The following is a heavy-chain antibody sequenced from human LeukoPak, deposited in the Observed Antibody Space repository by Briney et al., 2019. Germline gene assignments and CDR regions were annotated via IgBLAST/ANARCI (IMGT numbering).Heavy chain of an antibody. J-gene: IGHJ4*02. D-gene: IGHD4-11*01. CDR1: GFTFSSYW. V-gene: IGHV3-23*01. CDR3: AKGTYSNLRILDY. CDR2: ISGSGDST. Sequence: GGSLRLSCAASGFTFSSYWMSWVRQAPGKGLEWVSGISGSGDSTYHADSVKGRVTISRDNSKNTLYLQMNSLRAEDTAVYYCAKGTYSNLRILDYWGQGTLVTVSS.